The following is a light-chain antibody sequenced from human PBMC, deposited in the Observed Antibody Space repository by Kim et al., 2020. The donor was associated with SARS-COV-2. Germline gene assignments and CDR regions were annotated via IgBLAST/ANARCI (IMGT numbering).Light chain of an antibody. CDR3: QQLITYPLT. V-gene: IGKV1-9*01. CDR2: AAS. CDR1: QGIRNY. J-gene: IGKJ4*01. Sequence: DIQLTQSPSFLSASIGDRVTITCRASQGIRNYLAWYQQKPGKAPDLLISAASTLQGGVPSRFSGSGSGTEFTLTITSLQPEDFATYYCQQLITYPLTFGGGTKVDIK.